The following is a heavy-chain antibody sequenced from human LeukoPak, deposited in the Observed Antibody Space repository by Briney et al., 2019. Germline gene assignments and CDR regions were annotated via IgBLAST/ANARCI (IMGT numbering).Heavy chain of an antibody. J-gene: IGHJ4*02. CDR1: GYTFTGYY. CDR2: INPNSGGT. Sequence: GASVKVSCKASGYTFTGYYMHWVRQAPGQGLEWMGWINPNSGGTNYAQKFQGRVTMTRYTSISTAYMELSRLRSDDTAVYYCARARGAYYYDSSGYEMGDYWGQGTLVTVSS. D-gene: IGHD3-22*01. CDR3: ARARGAYYYDSSGYEMGDY. V-gene: IGHV1-2*02.